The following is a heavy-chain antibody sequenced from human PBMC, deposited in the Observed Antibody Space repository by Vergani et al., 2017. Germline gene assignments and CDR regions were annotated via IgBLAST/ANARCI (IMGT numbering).Heavy chain of an antibody. CDR2: IYYSENK. Sequence: QLQLQESGPGLVKPSETLSLTCTVSGGSITYGAFYWGWIRQSPGKGLEWIGSIYYSENKFYNPSLESRVTISIDTTKNQFSLKLKSVTAADTAVYYCARCFRYEGMIYGWTVENLFDPWGQGTLVTVSS. D-gene: IGHD6-19*01. J-gene: IGHJ5*02. CDR3: ARCFRYEGMIYGWTVENLFDP. V-gene: IGHV4-39*01. CDR1: GGSITYGAFY.